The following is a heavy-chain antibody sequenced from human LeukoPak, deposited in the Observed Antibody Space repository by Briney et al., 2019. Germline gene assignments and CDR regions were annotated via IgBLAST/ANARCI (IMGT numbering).Heavy chain of an antibody. CDR3: ASMHDYAPFLKWFDP. J-gene: IGHJ5*02. CDR1: GGTFSSYA. V-gene: IGHV1-69*05. CDR2: IIPIFGTA. Sequence: SVKVSCKASGGTFSSYATSWVRQAPGQGLEWMGGIIPIFGTANYAQKFQGRVTITTDESTSTAYMELSSLRSEDTAVYYCASMHDYAPFLKWFDPWGQGTLVTVSS. D-gene: IGHD2/OR15-2a*01.